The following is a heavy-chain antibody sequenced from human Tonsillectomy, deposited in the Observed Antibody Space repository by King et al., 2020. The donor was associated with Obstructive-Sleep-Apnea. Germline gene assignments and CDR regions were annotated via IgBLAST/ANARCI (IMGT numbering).Heavy chain of an antibody. V-gene: IGHV3-9*01. CDR3: AKAEGCSSTSCYRTWGAFDI. J-gene: IGHJ3*02. D-gene: IGHD2-2*01. CDR2: ISWNSGSI. Sequence: QLVQSGGGLVQPGRSLRLSCAASGFTFDDYAMHWVRQAPGKGLEWVSGISWNSGSIGYADSVKGRFTISRDNAKNSLYLQMNSPRAEDTALYYCAKAEGCSSTSCYRTWGAFDIWGQGTMVTVSS. CDR1: GFTFDDYA.